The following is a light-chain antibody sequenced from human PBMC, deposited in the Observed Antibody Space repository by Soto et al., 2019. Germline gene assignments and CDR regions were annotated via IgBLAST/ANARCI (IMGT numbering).Light chain of an antibody. CDR2: DDN. CDR1: SSNIGGNS. CDR3: GSWDSSPSAYV. Sequence: QSVLAQPPSVSAAPGQKVTISCSGSSSNIGGNSVSWYQQLPGTAPRLLIYDDNKRPSGIPDRFSGSKSGTSATLGITGFQTGDEADYYCGSWDSSPSAYVFGTGTKVT. J-gene: IGLJ1*01. V-gene: IGLV1-51*01.